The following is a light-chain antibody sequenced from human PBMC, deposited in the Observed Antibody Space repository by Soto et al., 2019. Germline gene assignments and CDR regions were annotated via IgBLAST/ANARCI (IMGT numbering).Light chain of an antibody. J-gene: IGKJ1*01. V-gene: IGKV3-20*01. CDR1: QSVSSSY. Sequence: ETVLTQSPATLSLSPGERATLSCTATQSVSSSYLACYQQKPGQAPRLLIYGASSRATVIPERFSGSGSGTVFTLTMSRLEPEDFSVYYCQQDGSSSWSFGRGTKVEIK. CDR3: QQDGSSSWS. CDR2: GAS.